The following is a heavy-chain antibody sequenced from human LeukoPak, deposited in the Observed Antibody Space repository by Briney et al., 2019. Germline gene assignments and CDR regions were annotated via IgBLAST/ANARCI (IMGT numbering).Heavy chain of an antibody. CDR3: AKAGPRKDYEVDY. D-gene: IGHD3-16*01. CDR1: GFTFSSYA. Sequence: PGGSLRLSCAASGFTFSSYAMSWVRQAPGKGVEWVSVISGGGGGTYYADSVKGRFTISRDNSKNTLYLQMNSLRAEDTAVYYCAKAGPRKDYEVDYWGQGTLVTVSS. J-gene: IGHJ4*02. V-gene: IGHV3-23*01. CDR2: ISGGGGGT.